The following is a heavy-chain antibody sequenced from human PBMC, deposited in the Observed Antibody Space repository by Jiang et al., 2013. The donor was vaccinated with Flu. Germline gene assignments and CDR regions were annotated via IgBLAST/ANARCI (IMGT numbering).Heavy chain of an antibody. J-gene: IGHJ4*02. CDR3: ARSIVPRTYYYFDS. V-gene: IGHV4-59*11. CDR1: GGSISSHY. CDR2: IYYTGTT. D-gene: IGHD2-2*01. Sequence: GPGLVKPSETLSLTRTVSGGSISSHYWIWIRQPPGKGLEWIGHIYYTGTTNYNPSLKSRVTISVDTSKNQFSLKLTSVTAADTAMYYCARSIVPRTYYYFDSWGQGTLVTASS.